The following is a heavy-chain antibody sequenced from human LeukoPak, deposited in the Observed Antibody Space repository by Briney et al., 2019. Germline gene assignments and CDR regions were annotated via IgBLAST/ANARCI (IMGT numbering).Heavy chain of an antibody. CDR3: ARGPAYYDFWSGYHPRYNWFDP. CDR2: MNPNSGNT. CDR1: GYTFTSYD. D-gene: IGHD3-3*01. V-gene: IGHV1-8*01. J-gene: IGHJ5*02. Sequence: ASVTVSCTASGYTFTSYDINWVRQATGQGLEWMGWMNPNSGNTGYAQKFQGRVTMTRNTSISTAYMELSSLRSEDTAVYYCARGPAYYDFWSGYHPRYNWFDPWGQGTLVTVSS.